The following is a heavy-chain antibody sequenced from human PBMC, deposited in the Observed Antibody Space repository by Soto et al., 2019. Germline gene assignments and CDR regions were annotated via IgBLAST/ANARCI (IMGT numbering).Heavy chain of an antibody. CDR2: IKSKTDGGTT. J-gene: IGHJ4*02. Sequence: VGSLRLSCAASGFTFSNAWMNWVRQAPGKGLEWVGRIKSKTDGGTTDYAAPVKGRFTISRDDSKNTLYLQMNSLKTEDTAVYYCTTAVEGYYDSSGSPIDYWGQGTLVTVSS. D-gene: IGHD3-22*01. CDR3: TTAVEGYYDSSGSPIDY. V-gene: IGHV3-15*07. CDR1: GFTFSNAW.